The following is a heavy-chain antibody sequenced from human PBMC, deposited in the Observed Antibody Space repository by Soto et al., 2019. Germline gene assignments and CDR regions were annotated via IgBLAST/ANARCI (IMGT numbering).Heavy chain of an antibody. CDR2: ISSSGSTI. Sequence: PGGSLRLSCAASGFTFSSYEMNWVRQAPGKGLEWVSYISSSGSTIYYADSVKGRFTISRDNAKNSLYLQMNSLRAEDTAVYYCARDEDKPQFVAVSPHYYGMDVWGQGTTVTVSS. CDR1: GFTFSSYE. V-gene: IGHV3-48*03. CDR3: ARDEDKPQFVAVSPHYYGMDV. J-gene: IGHJ6*02. D-gene: IGHD2-15*01.